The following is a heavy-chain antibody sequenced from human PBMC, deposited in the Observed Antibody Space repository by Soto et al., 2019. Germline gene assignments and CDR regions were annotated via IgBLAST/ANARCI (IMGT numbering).Heavy chain of an antibody. CDR2: IRSKANSYAT. J-gene: IGHJ6*03. Sequence: GGSLRLSCAASGFTFSGSAMHWVRQASGKGLEWVGRIRSKANSYATAYAASVKGRFTISRDDSKNTAYLQMNSLKTEDTAVYYCTTYIGYCSSTSCYRAYYYYYYMDVWGKGTTVTVSS. V-gene: IGHV3-73*01. D-gene: IGHD2-2*02. CDR3: TTYIGYCSSTSCYRAYYYYYYMDV. CDR1: GFTFSGSA.